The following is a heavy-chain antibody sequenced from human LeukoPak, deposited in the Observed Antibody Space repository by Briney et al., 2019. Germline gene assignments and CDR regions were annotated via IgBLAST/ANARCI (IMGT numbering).Heavy chain of an antibody. Sequence: PGGSLRLSCAASGFTFSSYGMSWVRQAPGKGLEWVSAISGSGGSTYYADSVKGRFTISRDNSKNTLYLQMNSLRAEDTAVYYCAKDRSYDPWGGVPDAFDIWGQGTMVTVSS. CDR3: AKDRSYDPWGGVPDAFDI. V-gene: IGHV3-23*01. CDR1: GFTFSSYG. D-gene: IGHD1-26*01. CDR2: ISGSGGST. J-gene: IGHJ3*02.